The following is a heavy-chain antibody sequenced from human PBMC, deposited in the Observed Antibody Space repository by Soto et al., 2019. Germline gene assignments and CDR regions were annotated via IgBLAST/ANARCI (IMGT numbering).Heavy chain of an antibody. Sequence: EVQLLESGGGLVQPGGSLRLSCAASGFTFSSYAMSWVRQAPGKGLEWVSAISGSGGSTYYADSVKGRFTISRDNSKNPLYLQINSLRAEDTAVYYCAKVSSGSGLYYFDYWGQGTLVTVSS. J-gene: IGHJ4*02. V-gene: IGHV3-23*01. CDR2: ISGSGGST. D-gene: IGHD3-22*01. CDR3: AKVSSGSGLYYFDY. CDR1: GFTFSSYA.